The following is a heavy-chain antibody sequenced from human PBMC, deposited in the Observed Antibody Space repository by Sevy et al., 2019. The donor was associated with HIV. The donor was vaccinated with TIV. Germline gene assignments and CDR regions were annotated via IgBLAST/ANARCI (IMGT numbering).Heavy chain of an antibody. D-gene: IGHD5-18*01. V-gene: IGHV3-30-3*01. CDR3: AREVGYSYGN. J-gene: IGHJ4*02. CDR2: ISYDGSNK. Sequence: GGSLRLSCAASGFTFSSYAMHWVRQAPGKGLEWVAVISYDGSNKYYADSVKGRFTISRDNSKNTLYLQMNNLRAEDTAVYYCAREVGYSYGNWGQGTLVTVSS. CDR1: GFTFSSYA.